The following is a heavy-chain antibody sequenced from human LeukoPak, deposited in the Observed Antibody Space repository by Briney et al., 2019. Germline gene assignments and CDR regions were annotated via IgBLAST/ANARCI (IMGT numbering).Heavy chain of an antibody. J-gene: IGHJ4*02. CDR3: ASEDVDTGDF. Sequence: GGSLRLSCAGSGFTFTNAGIHWVRLAAGKGLEWVSFISHDGTNKYYSDSVDGRFTVSRLNSQNAVYLQMTDLRPDDTATYYCASEDVDTGDFWGQGTLVTVSS. CDR1: GFTFTNAG. CDR2: ISHDGTNK. D-gene: IGHD5-18*01. V-gene: IGHV3-30*01.